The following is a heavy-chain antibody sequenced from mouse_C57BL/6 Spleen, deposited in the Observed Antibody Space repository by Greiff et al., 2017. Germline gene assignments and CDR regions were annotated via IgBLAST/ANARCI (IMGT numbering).Heavy chain of an antibody. J-gene: IGHJ4*01. CDR2: INPSNGGT. CDR3: ARCHYGYVITYAMDY. V-gene: IGHV1-53*01. D-gene: IGHD2-2*01. Sequence: QVQLQQPGTELVKPGASVKLSCKASGYTFTSYWMHWVKQRPGQGLEWIGNINPSNGGTNYNEKFKNKATLTVDKSSSTAYMQLSSLTSEDSAVYYCARCHYGYVITYAMDYWGQGTSVTVSS. CDR1: GYTFTSYW.